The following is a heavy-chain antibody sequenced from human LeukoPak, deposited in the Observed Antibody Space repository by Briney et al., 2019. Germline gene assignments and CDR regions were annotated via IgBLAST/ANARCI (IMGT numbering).Heavy chain of an antibody. CDR2: ISYDGSDK. CDR3: ARQGDTGSWYFDY. CDR1: RFTFSSYG. V-gene: IGHV3-30*03. Sequence: PGGSLRLSCAASRFTFSSYGMHWVRQSPGKGLEWVAVISYDGSDKFYADSVKGRFTISRENSKNTLYLQMDSLRAGDTAVYYCARQGDTGSWYFDYWGQGTLVTVSS. D-gene: IGHD2-21*02. J-gene: IGHJ4*02.